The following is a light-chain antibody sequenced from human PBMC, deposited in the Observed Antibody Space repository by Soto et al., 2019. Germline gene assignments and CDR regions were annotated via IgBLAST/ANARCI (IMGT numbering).Light chain of an antibody. CDR3: QQRSNWPLFT. Sequence: EIVLTQSPATLSLSPGERATLSCRASQSVSSYLAWYQQKPGQAPRLLIYDASNRATGIPARFSGSGSGTDFTLTISSLETEDFAVYYFQQRSNWPLFTFGPGTKVDIK. J-gene: IGKJ3*01. V-gene: IGKV3-11*01. CDR2: DAS. CDR1: QSVSSY.